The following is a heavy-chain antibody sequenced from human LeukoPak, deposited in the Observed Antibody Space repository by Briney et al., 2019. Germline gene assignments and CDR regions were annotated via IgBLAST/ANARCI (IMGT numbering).Heavy chain of an antibody. J-gene: IGHJ4*02. CDR1: GGSISSGAYY. Sequence: SQTLSPTCTVSGGSISSGAYYWSWIRQPPGKGLEWIGYIYHSGSTYYNPSLKSRVTISVDTSKNQFSLKLSSVTAADTAVYYCASQAAAGVWGQGTLVTVPS. CDR2: IYHSGST. V-gene: IGHV4-30-2*01. D-gene: IGHD6-13*01. CDR3: ASQAAAGV.